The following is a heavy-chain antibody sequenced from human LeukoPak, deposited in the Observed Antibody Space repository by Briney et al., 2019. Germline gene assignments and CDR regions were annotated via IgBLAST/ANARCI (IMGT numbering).Heavy chain of an antibody. D-gene: IGHD6-13*01. Sequence: GGSLRLSCAASGFMLSSTWMHWVRQAPGKGLVWVSRINSDATSTSYADSVRGRFTTSRDDAKNTMYLQMNSLRAEDTAMYYCVRGSPGYSSSWHAYWGQGTLVTVSS. CDR3: VRGSPGYSSSWHAY. CDR2: INSDATST. J-gene: IGHJ4*02. V-gene: IGHV3-74*01. CDR1: GFMLSSTW.